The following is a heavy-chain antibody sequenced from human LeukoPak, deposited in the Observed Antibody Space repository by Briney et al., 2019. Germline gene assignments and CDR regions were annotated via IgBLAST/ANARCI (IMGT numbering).Heavy chain of an antibody. J-gene: IGHJ4*02. V-gene: IGHV3-30*02. CDR2: IRYDGSNK. CDR3: AKPEYSSGPPPD. CDR1: GFTFSTNG. D-gene: IGHD6-19*01. Sequence: GGSLRLSGAASGFTFSTNGMHWVRQAPGKGLGGVAFIRYDGSNKYYADSVKGRFTISRDNSKNTLYLQMNSLRAEDTAVYYCAKPEYSSGPPPDWGQGTLVTVSS.